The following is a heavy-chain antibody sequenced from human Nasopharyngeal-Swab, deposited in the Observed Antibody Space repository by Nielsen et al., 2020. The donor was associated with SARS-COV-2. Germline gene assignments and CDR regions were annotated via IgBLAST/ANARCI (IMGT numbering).Heavy chain of an antibody. CDR2: ISPSGNYV. Sequence: GESLKISCAASGFTFSSYGMHWVRQAPGKGLEWVSSISPSGNYVFYEDSVKGRFTISRENAKNTLYLQMNSLRVEDTAVYYCARETAVAGDYYCDYWGQGTLVAVSS. CDR1: GFTFSSYG. J-gene: IGHJ4*02. D-gene: IGHD6-19*01. CDR3: ARETAVAGDYYCDY. V-gene: IGHV3-21*01.